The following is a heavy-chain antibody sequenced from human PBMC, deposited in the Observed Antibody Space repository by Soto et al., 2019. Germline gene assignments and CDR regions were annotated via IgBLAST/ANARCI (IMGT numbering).Heavy chain of an antibody. Sequence: EVQLLESGGGLVQPGGSLRLSCAASGFTFSSYAMSWVRQAPGKGLEWVSAISGSGGSTYYADSVKGRFTISRDNSTNTRYLQMNSLRAEDTAVYYCANPMVRGAAYSYSGMDVWGQGTTVTVSS. CDR3: ANPMVRGAAYSYSGMDV. D-gene: IGHD3-10*01. CDR1: GFTFSSYA. J-gene: IGHJ6*02. CDR2: ISGSGGST. V-gene: IGHV3-23*01.